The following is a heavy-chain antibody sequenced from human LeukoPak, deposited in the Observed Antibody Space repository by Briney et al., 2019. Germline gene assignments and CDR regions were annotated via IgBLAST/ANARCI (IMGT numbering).Heavy chain of an antibody. CDR2: INPNRGGT. J-gene: IGHJ4*02. D-gene: IGHD3-10*01. V-gene: IGHV1-2*02. Sequence: GASVKVPCKASGYTFTGYYMHWVRQAPGQGLEWMGWINPNRGGTNYAQKFQGRVTMTRDTSISTAYMELSRLRSDDTAVYYCARVHPSGSYHKYWGQGTLVTVSS. CDR1: GYTFTGYY. CDR3: ARVHPSGSYHKY.